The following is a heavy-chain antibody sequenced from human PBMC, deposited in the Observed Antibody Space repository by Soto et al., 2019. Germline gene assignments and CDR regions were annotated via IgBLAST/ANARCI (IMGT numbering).Heavy chain of an antibody. CDR1: GGSINTYY. CDR2: IYYSGNT. CDR3: ARRMWGAAGIFDY. J-gene: IGHJ4*02. Sequence: QVQLQESGPGLVKASETLSLTCTVSGGSINTYYWSWIRQPPGKGLEWIGYIYYSGNTYYNPSLKSRVAISVDTSKNQFSLKLSSVIAADTAVYYCARRMWGAAGIFDYWGQGTLVTVSS. V-gene: IGHV4-59*01. D-gene: IGHD6-13*01.